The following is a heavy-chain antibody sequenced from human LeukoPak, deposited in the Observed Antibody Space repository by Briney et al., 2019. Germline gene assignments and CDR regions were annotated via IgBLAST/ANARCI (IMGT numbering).Heavy chain of an antibody. CDR2: ISYDGRNK. CDR1: GFTFNNYG. Sequence: PGGSLRLSCAASGFTFNNYGTHWVRQAPGKGLEWVAVISYDGRNKHYPDSVKGRFTISRDISTDTLWLQMDSLRTEDTAVYYCAILMIDDAFDIWGQGTMVTVSS. CDR3: AILMIDDAFDI. D-gene: IGHD3-22*01. J-gene: IGHJ3*02. V-gene: IGHV3-30*03.